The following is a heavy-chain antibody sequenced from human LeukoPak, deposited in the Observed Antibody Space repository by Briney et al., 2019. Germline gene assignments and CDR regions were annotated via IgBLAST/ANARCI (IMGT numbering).Heavy chain of an antibody. D-gene: IGHD5-18*01. J-gene: IGHJ4*02. V-gene: IGHV4-39*01. CDR1: GGSISSSSYY. Sequence: SETLSLTCTVSGGSISSSSYYWGWIRQPPGKGLEWIGSIYYSGSTYYNPSLKSRVTISVDTSKNQFSLKLSSVTAADTAVYYCARGGYDRYSYGRLVDYWGQGTLVTVSS. CDR3: ARGGYDRYSYGRLVDY. CDR2: IYYSGST.